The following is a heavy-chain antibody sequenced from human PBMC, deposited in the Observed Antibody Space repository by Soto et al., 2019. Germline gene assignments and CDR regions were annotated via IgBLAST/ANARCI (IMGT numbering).Heavy chain of an antibody. J-gene: IGHJ4*02. Sequence: PSETLSLTCAVYGESFDGYYWIWIRQSPGKGLEWIGEINHSGSTNYNPSLNTRVNISVDTSKNQFSGRLGSVPGADRAVCYCAGGSGRWQRFIVYGGQGTPVTVSS. CDR1: GESFDGYY. CDR2: INHSGST. D-gene: IGHD5-12*01. V-gene: IGHV4-34*01. CDR3: AGGSGRWQRFIVY.